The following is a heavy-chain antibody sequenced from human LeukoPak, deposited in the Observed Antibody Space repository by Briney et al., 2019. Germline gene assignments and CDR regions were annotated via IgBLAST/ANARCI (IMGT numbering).Heavy chain of an antibody. D-gene: IGHD1-26*01. J-gene: IGHJ6*02. CDR1: GFIFGSFA. Sequence: GGSLRLSCAASGFIFGSFAMRWVRQAPGKGLEWVSSISSSGGATYDADSVKGRFTISRDNSKNTLYLQMNSLRAEDTATYYCAKGKSGQYYYGMDVWGQGTTVTVSS. CDR2: ISSSGGAT. CDR3: AKGKSGQYYYGMDV. V-gene: IGHV3-23*01.